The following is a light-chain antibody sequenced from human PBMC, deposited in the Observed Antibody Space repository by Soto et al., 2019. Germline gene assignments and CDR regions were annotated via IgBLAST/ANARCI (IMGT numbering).Light chain of an antibody. V-gene: IGKV1-27*01. J-gene: IGKJ4*01. CDR3: QKYNSAPLT. CDR1: QGIAPY. CDR2: ATS. Sequence: DVQMTQSPSSLSAFVGDRVTITCRASQGIAPYLAWFQQKPGKVPKLLIYATSTLQSGVPPRFSGSGSGTDFTLTISSLQPEDIATYYCQKYNSAPLTFGGGTKVEIK.